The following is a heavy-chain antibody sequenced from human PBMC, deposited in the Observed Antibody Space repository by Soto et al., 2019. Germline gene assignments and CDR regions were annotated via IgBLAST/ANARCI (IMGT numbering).Heavy chain of an antibody. J-gene: IGHJ4*02. CDR3: ASLIAVAGNFDY. D-gene: IGHD6-19*01. CDR1: GFTFSSYE. Sequence: PXGSLGLSCAASGFTFSSYEMNWVRQAPGKGLEWVSYISSSGSTIYYADSVKGRFTISRDNAKNSLYLQMNSLRAEDTAVYYCASLIAVAGNFDYWGQGTLVTVSS. CDR2: ISSSGSTI. V-gene: IGHV3-48*03.